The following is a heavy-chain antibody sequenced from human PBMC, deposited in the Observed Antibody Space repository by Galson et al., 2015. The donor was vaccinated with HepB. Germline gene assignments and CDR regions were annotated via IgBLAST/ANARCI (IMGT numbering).Heavy chain of an antibody. J-gene: IGHJ5*02. CDR3: ARARIAAAVWFDP. V-gene: IGHV1-2*04. Sequence: SVKVSCKASGYTFTSYYMHWVRQAPGQGLEWMGWINPNSGGTNYAQKFQGWVTMTRDTSISTAYMELSRLRSDDTAVYYCARARIAAAVWFDPWGQGTLVTVSS. CDR1: GYTFTSYY. D-gene: IGHD6-13*01. CDR2: INPNSGGT.